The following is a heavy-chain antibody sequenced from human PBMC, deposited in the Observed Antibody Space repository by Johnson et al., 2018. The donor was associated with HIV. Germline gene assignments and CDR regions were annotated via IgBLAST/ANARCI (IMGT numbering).Heavy chain of an antibody. CDR1: GFTFSSNA. CDR3: ARDPLLHGSTFDI. CDR2: ISYDGSNK. V-gene: IGHV3-30-3*01. D-gene: IGHD3-10*01. Sequence: QVQLVESGGGVVQPGRSLRLSCTASGFTFSSNALHWVRQAPGKGLEWVTVISYDGSNKYYVDSVKGRFTISRDNSKNTLYLQMNILRVEDTAVYYCARDPLLHGSTFDIWGPGTMVTVSS. J-gene: IGHJ3*02.